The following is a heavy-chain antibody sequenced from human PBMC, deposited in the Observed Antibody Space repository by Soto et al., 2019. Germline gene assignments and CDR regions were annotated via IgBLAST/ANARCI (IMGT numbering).Heavy chain of an antibody. Sequence: QVQLVESGGGVVQPGRSLRLSCAASGFTFSSYGMHWVRQAPGKGLEWVAVISYEGSNKYYADSVKGRFTISRDNSKNTLYLQMNGLRAEDTAVYYCAKDITVTTLFDYWGQGTLVTVSS. CDR2: ISYEGSNK. V-gene: IGHV3-30*18. J-gene: IGHJ4*02. CDR3: AKDITVTTLFDY. CDR1: GFTFSSYG. D-gene: IGHD4-17*01.